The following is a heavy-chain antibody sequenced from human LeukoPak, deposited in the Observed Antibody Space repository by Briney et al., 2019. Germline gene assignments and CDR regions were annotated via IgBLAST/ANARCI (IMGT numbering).Heavy chain of an antibody. V-gene: IGHV3-23*01. D-gene: IGHD4-17*01. Sequence: PGVSLRLSCAASGYTFSSYAMSWVRQAPGKGREWVSAMSGSGGSTYYADSVKGRFTISRDNSKNTLYLQMNSLRADDAAVYYCAKVTYGDYANYYGMDVWGQGTTVTVSS. CDR1: GYTFSSYA. J-gene: IGHJ6*02. CDR2: MSGSGGST. CDR3: AKVTYGDYANYYGMDV.